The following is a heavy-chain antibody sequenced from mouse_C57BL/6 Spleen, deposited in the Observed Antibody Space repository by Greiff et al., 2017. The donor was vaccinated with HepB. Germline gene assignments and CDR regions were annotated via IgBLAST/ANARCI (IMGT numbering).Heavy chain of an antibody. CDR3: AYYYGSSSTWYFDV. J-gene: IGHJ1*03. CDR2: ISSGSSTI. D-gene: IGHD1-1*01. CDR1: GFTFSDYG. Sequence: DVKLVESGGGLVKPGGSLKLSCAASGFTFSDYGMHWVRQAPEKGLEWVAYISSGSSTIYYADTVKGRFTISRDNAKNTLFLQMTSLRSEDTAMYYCAYYYGSSSTWYFDVWGTGTTVTVSS. V-gene: IGHV5-17*01.